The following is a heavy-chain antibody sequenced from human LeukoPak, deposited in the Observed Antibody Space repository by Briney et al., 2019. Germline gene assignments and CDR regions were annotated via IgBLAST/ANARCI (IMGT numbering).Heavy chain of an antibody. V-gene: IGHV1-2*06. CDR1: GYTFTGYY. Sequence: ASVKVSCKASGYTFTGYYMHWVRQDPGQGLEWMGRINPNSGGTNYAQKFQGRVTMTRDTSISTAYMELSRLRSDDTAVYYCARGCRGGGCQGRSDPWAQGPWSPSPQ. CDR3: ARGCRGGGCQGRSDP. D-gene: IGHD2-15*01. CDR2: INPNSGGT. J-gene: IGHJ5*02.